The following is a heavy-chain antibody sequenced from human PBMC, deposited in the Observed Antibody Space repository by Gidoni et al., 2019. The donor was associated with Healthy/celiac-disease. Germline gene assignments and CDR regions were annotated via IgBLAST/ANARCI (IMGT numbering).Heavy chain of an antibody. D-gene: IGHD5-12*01. CDR2: ISSSSSYI. CDR3: ARDGEEMATINWFDP. Sequence: EVQLVESGGGLVKPGGSLRLSCAASGFTFSSYSMNWVRQAPGKGLEWVSSISSSSSYIYYADSVKGRFTISRDNAKNSLYLQMNSLRAEDTAVYYCARDGEEMATINWFDPWGQGTLVTVSS. V-gene: IGHV3-21*01. CDR1: GFTFSSYS. J-gene: IGHJ5*02.